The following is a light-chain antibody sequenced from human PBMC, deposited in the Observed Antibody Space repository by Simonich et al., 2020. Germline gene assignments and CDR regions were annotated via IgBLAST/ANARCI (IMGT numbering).Light chain of an antibody. CDR1: SSDVGSYNL. V-gene: IGLV2-23*01. J-gene: IGLJ2*01. CDR2: EGS. CDR3: CSYAGSSTVV. Sequence: SALTQPASVSGSPGQSITISCTGTSSDVGSYNLVSWYQQHPGKAPKLMIYEGSKRPAGVSNRFSGSKSGNTASLTISGRQAEDEADYYCCSYAGSSTVVFGGGTKLTVL.